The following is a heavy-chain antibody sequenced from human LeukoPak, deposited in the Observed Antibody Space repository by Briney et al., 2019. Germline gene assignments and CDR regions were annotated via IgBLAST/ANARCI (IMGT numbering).Heavy chain of an antibody. V-gene: IGHV3-74*03. CDR3: ARAVSKGGRQWLLLFYFDP. D-gene: IGHD6-19*01. CDR2: INSDGSVT. Sequence: PGGSLRLSCAASGFTFSSYWMHWVRQIPGKGLVWVSRINSDGSVTTYADSVKGRFTTSRDNAKNTLYLQMNSLRAEDTAVYYCARAVSKGGRQWLLLFYFDPWGQGSLVTVSS. J-gene: IGHJ4*02. CDR1: GFTFSSYW.